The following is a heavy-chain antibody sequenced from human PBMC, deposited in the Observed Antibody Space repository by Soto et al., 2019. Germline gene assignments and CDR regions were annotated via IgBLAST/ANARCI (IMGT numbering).Heavy chain of an antibody. CDR3: VKAVAPGGLDY. Sequence: GGYLRLSCTTSGFPTNDRAMHWIRQAPGKGLEWVSGIYWKSERIDYADSVKGRFTISRDNAGISLYLQMNSLREEDTAVYYCVKAVAPGGLDYWGQGALVTVSS. CDR2: IYWKSERI. D-gene: IGHD2-15*01. J-gene: IGHJ4*02. CDR1: GFPTNDRA. V-gene: IGHV3-9*02.